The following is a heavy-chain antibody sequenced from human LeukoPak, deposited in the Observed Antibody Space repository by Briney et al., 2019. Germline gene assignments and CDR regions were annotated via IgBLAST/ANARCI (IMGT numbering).Heavy chain of an antibody. J-gene: IGHJ4*02. Sequence: GGSLRLSCAASGFTFSSYEMNWVRQAPGKGLERVGRIKSKTDGGTTDYAAPVKGRFTISRDDSKNTLYLQMNSLKTEDTAVYYCTTSDSSGYYYPLFYWGQGTLVTVSS. CDR1: GFTFSSYE. D-gene: IGHD3-22*01. CDR3: TTSDSSGYYYPLFY. V-gene: IGHV3-15*01. CDR2: IKSKTDGGTT.